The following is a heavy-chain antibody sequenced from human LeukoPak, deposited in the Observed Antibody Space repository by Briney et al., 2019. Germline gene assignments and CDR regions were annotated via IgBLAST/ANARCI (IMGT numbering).Heavy chain of an antibody. V-gene: IGHV1-69*04. CDR2: IIPILGIA. Sequence: SVKISCKASGGTFSSYAISWVRQAPGQGLEWMGRIIPILGIANYAQKFQGRVTITADKSTSTAYMELSSLRSEDTAVYYCAGSYGSAINWFDPWGQGTLVTVSS. D-gene: IGHD3-10*01. CDR1: GGTFSSYA. CDR3: AGSYGSAINWFDP. J-gene: IGHJ5*02.